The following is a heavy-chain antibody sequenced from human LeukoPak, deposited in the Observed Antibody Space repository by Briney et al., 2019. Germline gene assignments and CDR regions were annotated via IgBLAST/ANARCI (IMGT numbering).Heavy chain of an antibody. V-gene: IGHV3-48*03. J-gene: IGHJ2*01. Sequence: PGGSLRLSCAASGFTFSTYDMNWVRQSPGKGLEWVSHISSSGTTIYYADSLKGRFTISRDNAKNSLYLQMSSLRAEDTAIYYCARDRMSHRGYFDIWGRGTLVTVS. CDR2: ISSSGTTI. CDR3: ARDRMSHRGYFDI. CDR1: GFTFSTYD.